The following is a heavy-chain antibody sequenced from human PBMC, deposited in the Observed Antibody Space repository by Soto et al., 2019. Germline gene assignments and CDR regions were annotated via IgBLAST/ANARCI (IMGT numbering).Heavy chain of an antibody. V-gene: IGHV4-59*08. J-gene: IGHJ4*02. CDR3: ARGSAGYSASWYRY. CDR1: GGSISTYY. D-gene: IGHD6-19*01. CDR2: IYNSGST. Sequence: QVQLQESGPGLVKPSETLSLTCTVSGGSISTYYWSWIRQPPGKGLEYIGYIYNSGSTNYNPSLKRRVTISVDTSKNQFSLKLSSVTAADTAVYYCARGSAGYSASWYRYWGQGTLVTVSS.